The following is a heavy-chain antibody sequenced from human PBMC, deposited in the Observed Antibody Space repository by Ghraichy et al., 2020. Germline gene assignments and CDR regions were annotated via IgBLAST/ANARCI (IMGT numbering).Heavy chain of an antibody. J-gene: IGHJ4*02. D-gene: IGHD1-26*01. Sequence: GGSLRLSCAASGFTFSDYYMAWIRQAPGKGLEWISYMTTRGSFIYYSDSVKGRLTISRDNDNNSVYLEMTSLRADDTAIYYCAREATSLRHFDFWGQGTLVTVSS. V-gene: IGHV3-11*01. CDR2: MTTRGSFI. CDR3: AREATSLRHFDF. CDR1: GFTFSDYY.